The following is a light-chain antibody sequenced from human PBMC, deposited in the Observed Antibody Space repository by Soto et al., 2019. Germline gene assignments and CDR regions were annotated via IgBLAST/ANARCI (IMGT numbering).Light chain of an antibody. CDR1: QSVRSSF. Sequence: EIVLTQSPGTLSLSPGERATLSCRASQSVRSSFFAWYQQKPGQAPRLLIYDVSVRATGIPDRFSGSGSGTDFTLTINRLEPKDFEVYYCQKYETSVMYTFGQGTKLEIK. V-gene: IGKV3-20*01. J-gene: IGKJ2*01. CDR3: QKYETSVMYT. CDR2: DVS.